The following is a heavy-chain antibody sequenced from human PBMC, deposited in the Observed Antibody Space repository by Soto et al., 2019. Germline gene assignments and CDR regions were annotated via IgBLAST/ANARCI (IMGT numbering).Heavy chain of an antibody. CDR1: GFTFSGSW. D-gene: IGHD6-13*01. CDR2: IKQDGSEK. CDR3: ARLGQYSSSWPFDY. V-gene: IGHV3-7*03. Sequence: GGSLRLSCAASGFTFSGSWMSWVRQAPGKGLEWVANIKQDGSEKYYVDSVKGRFTISRDNAKNSLYLQMNSLRAEDTAVYYCARLGQYSSSWPFDYWGQGTLVTVSS. J-gene: IGHJ4*02.